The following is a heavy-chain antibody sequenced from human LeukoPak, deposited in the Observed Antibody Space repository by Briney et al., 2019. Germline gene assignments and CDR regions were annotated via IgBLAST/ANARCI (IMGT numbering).Heavy chain of an antibody. J-gene: IGHJ4*02. CDR1: GFTLSDYY. CDR3: ARRRDYFDY. CDR2: ISSSGSNI. V-gene: IGHV3-11*01. Sequence: GGSLRLSCAASGFTLSDYYMSWIRQAPGKGLEWISYISSSGSNIYYADSVKGRFTMSRDNAKGSLYLQMNSLRAEDTAIYYCARRRDYFDYWGQGTLVSVSS.